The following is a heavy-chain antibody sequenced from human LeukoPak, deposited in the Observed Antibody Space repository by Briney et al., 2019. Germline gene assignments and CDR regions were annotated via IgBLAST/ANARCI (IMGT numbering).Heavy chain of an antibody. CDR3: ATLTSIKSSS. J-gene: IGHJ4*02. D-gene: IGHD2-21*02. Sequence: ASVKVSCKASGYTFTDSYIHWVRQAPGQGLEWVGWINPNSGGTDYAQRLQGRVTMTRDTSISTAYMELRSLRSKDTAIYYCATLTSIKSSSWGQGTLLTVYS. CDR2: INPNSGGT. CDR1: GYTFTDSY. V-gene: IGHV1-2*02.